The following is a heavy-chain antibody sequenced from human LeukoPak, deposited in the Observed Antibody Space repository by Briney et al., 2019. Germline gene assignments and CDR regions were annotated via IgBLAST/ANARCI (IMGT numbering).Heavy chain of an antibody. CDR2: INGYGSST. Sequence: QPGGSLRLSCAASGITFISYWMHWVRQAPGKGLVWVSRINGYGSSTDFADSVKGRFTISRDNAKNTLYLQMNSLRAEDTAVYYCARDAPGNTALDYWGQGTLVTVSS. V-gene: IGHV3-74*01. CDR3: ARDAPGNTALDY. CDR1: GITFISYW. J-gene: IGHJ4*02. D-gene: IGHD5-18*01.